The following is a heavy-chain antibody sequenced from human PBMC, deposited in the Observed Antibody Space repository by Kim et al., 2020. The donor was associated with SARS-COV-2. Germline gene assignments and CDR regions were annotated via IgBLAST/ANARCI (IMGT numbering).Heavy chain of an antibody. Sequence: GGSLRLSCAASGFTFSSYGMHWVRQAPGKGLEWVAAIWYDGSNKYYADSVKGRFTISRDNSKNTLYLQRNSMRVEDTAVYSCARDYDILTGYYFDYWGQGTLVTVSS. CDR3: ARDYDILTGYYFDY. V-gene: IGHV3-33*01. CDR2: IWYDGSNK. CDR1: GFTFSSYG. D-gene: IGHD3-9*01. J-gene: IGHJ4*02.